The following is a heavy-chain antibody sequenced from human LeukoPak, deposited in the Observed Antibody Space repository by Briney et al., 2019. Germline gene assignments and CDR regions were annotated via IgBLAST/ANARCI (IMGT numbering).Heavy chain of an antibody. Sequence: PGGSLRLSCAASGFTFSDFYMSWIRQAPGKGLEWVSYISSSGSTIYYGDSVEGRFTISRDNAKNSVYLQMNSLRAEDTAVYYCARDRSGGTYYYDSSGYAFWGQGTLVTVSP. D-gene: IGHD3-22*01. J-gene: IGHJ4*02. CDR2: ISSSGSTI. CDR3: ARDRSGGTYYYDSSGYAF. CDR1: GFTFSDFY. V-gene: IGHV3-11*01.